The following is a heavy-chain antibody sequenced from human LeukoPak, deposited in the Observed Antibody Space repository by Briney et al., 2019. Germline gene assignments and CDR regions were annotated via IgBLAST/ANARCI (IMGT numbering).Heavy chain of an antibody. CDR2: IESKTDGGTT. V-gene: IGHV3-15*04. Sequence: GGSLRLSCAASGFTFSNAWMSWVRQAPGKGLEWVGRIESKTDGGTTDYAAPVKGRFTISRDDSKNTLYLQMNSLKTEDTAVYYCTTNVGYSYDYWGQGTLVTVSS. CDR1: GFTFSNAW. CDR3: TTNVGYSYDY. J-gene: IGHJ4*02. D-gene: IGHD5-18*01.